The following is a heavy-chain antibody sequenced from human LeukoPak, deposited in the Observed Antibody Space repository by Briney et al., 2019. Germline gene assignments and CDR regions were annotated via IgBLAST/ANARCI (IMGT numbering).Heavy chain of an antibody. Sequence: GGSLRLSCAASGFTFSSHAMHWVRQAPGKGLEWVAVISYDGGDKSYADSVKGRFTISKDNAKNTVYLQMNSLRAEDTAVYYCVSFYETYWGRGTLVTVSS. CDR1: GFTFSSHA. CDR3: VSFYETY. J-gene: IGHJ4*02. CDR2: ISYDGGDK. D-gene: IGHD2/OR15-2a*01. V-gene: IGHV3-30*04.